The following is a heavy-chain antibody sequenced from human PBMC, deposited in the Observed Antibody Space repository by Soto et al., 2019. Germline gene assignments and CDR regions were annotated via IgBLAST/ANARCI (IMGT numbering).Heavy chain of an antibody. J-gene: IGHJ4*02. CDR1: GGSFSGYY. CDR3: ARGTARDPTVAYYFDD. CDR2: INHSGST. Sequence: SETLSLTCAVYGGSFSGYYWSWIRQPPGKGLEWIGEINHSGSTNYNPSLKSRVTISVDTSKNQFSLKLSSVTAADTAVYYCARGTARDPTVAYYFDDWGQGTLVTVSS. D-gene: IGHD4-17*01. V-gene: IGHV4-34*01.